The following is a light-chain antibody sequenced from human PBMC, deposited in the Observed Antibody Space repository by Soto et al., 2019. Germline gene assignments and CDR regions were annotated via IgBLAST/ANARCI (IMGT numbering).Light chain of an antibody. J-gene: IGKJ5*01. CDR2: AAY. CDR3: QQANSFPIT. V-gene: IGKV1-12*01. Sequence: IQMTQSPSSVAASVGGRVTITCRASQDISSWLAWYQQKPGKAPKLLIYAAYSLQSGVPSRFSGSGSGTDFTLTIRSLQPEEFATYYCQQANSFPITFGQRTRLEI. CDR1: QDISSW.